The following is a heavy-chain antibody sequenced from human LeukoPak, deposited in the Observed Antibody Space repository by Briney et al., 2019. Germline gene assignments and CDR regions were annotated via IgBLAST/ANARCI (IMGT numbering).Heavy chain of an antibody. CDR3: ASQWYDITMIVVEDGAFDP. Sequence: SETLSLTCTVSGGSISNYYWGWIRQPPGKGLEGIGGIYYSGSTYYNPSLKSGVTISVDTSKNHFSLKLSSVTAADTAVYYCASQWYDITMIVVEDGAFDPWGQGTLVIVSS. V-gene: IGHV4-39*07. J-gene: IGHJ5*02. CDR2: IYYSGST. CDR1: GGSISNYY. D-gene: IGHD3-22*01.